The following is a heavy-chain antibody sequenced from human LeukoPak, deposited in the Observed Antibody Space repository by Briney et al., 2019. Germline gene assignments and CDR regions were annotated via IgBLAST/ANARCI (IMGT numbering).Heavy chain of an antibody. CDR1: GYTFTGYY. CDR3: ARDSVGTVGYYYYGMDV. J-gene: IGHJ6*02. V-gene: IGHV1-2*02. Sequence: ASVKVSCKASGYTFTGYYMHWVRQAPGQGLEWLGWINPNSGGTNYAQKLQGRVTMTTDTSTSTAYMELRSLRSDDTAVYYCARDSVGTVGYYYYGMDVWGQGTTVTVSS. CDR2: INPNSGGT. D-gene: IGHD4-23*01.